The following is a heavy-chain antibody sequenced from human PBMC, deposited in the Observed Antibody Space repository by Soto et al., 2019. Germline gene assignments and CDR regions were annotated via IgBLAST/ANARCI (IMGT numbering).Heavy chain of an antibody. CDR3: ARGVDTAMVTQLDGMEV. V-gene: IGHV1-46*01. Sequence: ASVKVSCKASGYTFTSYYMHWVRQAPGQGLEWMGIINPSGGSTSYAQKFQGRVTMTRDTSTSTVYMELGSLRSEDTAVYYCARGVDTAMVTQLDGMEVWGKGTTVIVSS. J-gene: IGHJ6*04. CDR1: GYTFTSYY. CDR2: INPSGGST. D-gene: IGHD5-18*01.